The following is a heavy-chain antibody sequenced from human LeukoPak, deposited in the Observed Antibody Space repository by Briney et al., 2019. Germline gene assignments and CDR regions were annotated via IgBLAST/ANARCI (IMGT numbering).Heavy chain of an antibody. V-gene: IGHV3-7*01. J-gene: IGHJ5*01. CDR1: GFTFSSYW. D-gene: IGHD4-17*01. CDR3: AKEGDYPILTYDS. Sequence: GGSLRLSCAASGFTFSSYWMNWLRQAPGKGLEWVANVKQDGSEKYYVDSVKGRFTISRVNAKNSLYLQMNSLRAEDTAVYYCAKEGDYPILTYDSWGQGALVTVSS. CDR2: VKQDGSEK.